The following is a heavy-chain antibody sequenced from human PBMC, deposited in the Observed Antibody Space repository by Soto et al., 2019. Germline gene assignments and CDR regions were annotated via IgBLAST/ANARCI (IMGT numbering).Heavy chain of an antibody. CDR3: ARGVLRYFDWLPSPEYFDY. J-gene: IGHJ4*01. CDR1: GFTFSSYW. V-gene: IGHV3-7*03. Sequence: GGSLRLSCAASGFTFSSYWMSWVRQSPGKGLEWVANIKQDGSEKYYVDSVKGRFTISRDNAKNSLYLQMNSLRAEDTAVYYCARGVLRYFDWLPSPEYFDYWG. CDR2: IKQDGSEK. D-gene: IGHD3-9*01.